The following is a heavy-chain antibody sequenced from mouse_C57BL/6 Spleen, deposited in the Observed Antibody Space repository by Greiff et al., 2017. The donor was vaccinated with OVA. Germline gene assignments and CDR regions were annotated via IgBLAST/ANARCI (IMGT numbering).Heavy chain of an antibody. CDR2: IDPETGGT. D-gene: IGHD4-1*01. V-gene: IGHV1-15*01. CDR1: GYTFTDYE. CDR3: TRRGLTGTRGGDY. Sequence: VQLQQSGAELVRPGASVTLSCKASGYTFTDYEMHWVKQTPVHGLEWIGAIDPETGGTAYNQKFKGKAILTADKSSSTAYMELRSLTSEDSAVYYCTRRGLTGTRGGDYWGQGTTLTVAS. J-gene: IGHJ2*01.